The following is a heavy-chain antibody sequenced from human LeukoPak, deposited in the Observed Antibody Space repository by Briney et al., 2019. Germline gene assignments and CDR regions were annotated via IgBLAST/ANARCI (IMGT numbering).Heavy chain of an antibody. Sequence: GGSLRLSCAASGFTFDDYGMSWVRQAPGKGLEWVAVISYDGSNKYYADSVKGRFTISRDNSKNTLYLQMNSLRAEDTAVYYCAKSGYNLPITIDYWGQGTLVTVSS. V-gene: IGHV3-30*18. CDR1: GFTFDDYG. CDR3: AKSGYNLPITIDY. J-gene: IGHJ4*02. CDR2: ISYDGSNK. D-gene: IGHD1-14*01.